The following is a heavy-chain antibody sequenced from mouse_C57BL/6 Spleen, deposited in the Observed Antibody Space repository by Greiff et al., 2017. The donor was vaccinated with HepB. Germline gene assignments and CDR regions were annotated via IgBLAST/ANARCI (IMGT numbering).Heavy chain of an antibody. CDR2: ISTYYGDA. V-gene: IGHV1-67*01. CDR1: GYTFTDYA. CDR3: ARKDYYDGSSLWDVDY. D-gene: IGHD1-1*01. J-gene: IGHJ2*01. Sequence: VQGVESGPELVRPGVSVKISCKGSGYTFTDYAMHWVKQSHAKSLEWIGVISTYYGDASYNQKFKDKATMTVDKSSSTAYMELARLTSEDSAVYYCARKDYYDGSSLWDVDYWGQGTTLTVSS.